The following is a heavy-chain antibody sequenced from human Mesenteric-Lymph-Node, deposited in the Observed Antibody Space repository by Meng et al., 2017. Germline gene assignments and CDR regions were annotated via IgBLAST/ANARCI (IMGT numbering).Heavy chain of an antibody. CDR3: ARDFKVVTAIPLPQY. V-gene: IGHV1-8*01. Sequence: ASVKVSCKASGYTFTSYDINWVRQATGQGLEWMGWMNPNSGNTGYAQKFQGRVTMTRNTSISTAYMELSRLRSDDTAVYYCARDFKVVTAIPLPQYWGQGTLVTVSS. D-gene: IGHD2-21*02. J-gene: IGHJ4*02. CDR2: MNPNSGNT. CDR1: GYTFTSYD.